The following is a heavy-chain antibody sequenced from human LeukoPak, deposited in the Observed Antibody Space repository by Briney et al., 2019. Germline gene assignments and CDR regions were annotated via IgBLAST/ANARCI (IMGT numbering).Heavy chain of an antibody. J-gene: IGHJ6*03. Sequence: SVKVSCKASGGTVSSYAISWVRQAPGQGREWMGRIIPIFGTANYAQKFQGRVTITTDESTSTAYMELSSLRSEDTAVYYCAREVVLMVYADPDYYYYYMDVWGKGTTVTVSS. CDR3: AREVVLMVYADPDYYYYYMDV. CDR2: IIPIFGTA. V-gene: IGHV1-69*05. D-gene: IGHD2-8*01. CDR1: GGTVSSYA.